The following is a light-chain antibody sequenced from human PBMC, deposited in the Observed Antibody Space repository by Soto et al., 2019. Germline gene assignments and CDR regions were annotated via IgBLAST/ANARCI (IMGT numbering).Light chain of an antibody. CDR1: QGIGTY. V-gene: IGKV1-9*01. CDR3: QQVDSYPRT. CDR2: ASF. Sequence: IQLTQSPSSLSASVGDRVTVTCRASQGIGTYLVWYQQKSGKAPTVLIYASFTLQTGVPSRFSGSGSGTDFSLTISSLHPEDVATYYCQQVDSYPRTFGQGTKVDIK. J-gene: IGKJ1*01.